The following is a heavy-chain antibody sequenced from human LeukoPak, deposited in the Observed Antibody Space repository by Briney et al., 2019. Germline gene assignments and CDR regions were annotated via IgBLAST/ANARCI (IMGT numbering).Heavy chain of an antibody. J-gene: IGHJ4*02. Sequence: SETLSLTCAVSGGSISTYYWNWIRQPPGKGLEWIGRIYPSGSTNYNPSLRSRVTISVDTSKNQFSLKLRTLTAADTAVYYCARDPFYSSGYSSFDYWGQGTLVTVSS. CDR2: IYPSGST. V-gene: IGHV4-4*07. CDR1: GGSISTYY. CDR3: ARDPFYSSGYSSFDY. D-gene: IGHD3-22*01.